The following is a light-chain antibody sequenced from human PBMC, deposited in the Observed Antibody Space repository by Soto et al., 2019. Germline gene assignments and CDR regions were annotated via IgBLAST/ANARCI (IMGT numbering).Light chain of an antibody. J-gene: IGKJ4*01. V-gene: IGKV3-20*01. Sequence: IVLTQSPATLSLSPGERATLSCRANQSVSIYLAWYQQKPGQAPRLLIYDASSRATGIPDRFSGSGSGTDFTLTISRLEPEDFAVYYCQRYGTSLPLTFGGGTKVDIK. CDR2: DAS. CDR1: QSVSIY. CDR3: QRYGTSLPLT.